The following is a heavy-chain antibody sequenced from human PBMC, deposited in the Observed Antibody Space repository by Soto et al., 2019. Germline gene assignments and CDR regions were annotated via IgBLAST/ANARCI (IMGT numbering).Heavy chain of an antibody. J-gene: IGHJ4*02. CDR2: IWYDGSNK. D-gene: IGHD3-22*01. Sequence: GGSLRLSCAASGFTFSSYGMHWVRQAPGKGLEWVAVIWYDGSNKYYAEYVKGRFTISRDNSKNTLYQQMNSLRAEDTSVYYCAREGDDSSGYSLDYWGQGTLVTVSS. CDR3: AREGDDSSGYSLDY. CDR1: GFTFSSYG. V-gene: IGHV3-33*01.